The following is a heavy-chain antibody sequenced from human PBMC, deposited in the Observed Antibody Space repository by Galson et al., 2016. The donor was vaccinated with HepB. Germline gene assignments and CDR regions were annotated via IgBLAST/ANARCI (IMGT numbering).Heavy chain of an antibody. D-gene: IGHD6-19*01. CDR2: IAYDGSNK. CDR3: ARVSSGRGGLFNY. J-gene: IGHJ4*02. CDR1: GFTFSSYA. V-gene: IGHV3-30*04. Sequence: SLRLSCAASGFTFSSYAMHWVRQVPGKGLQWVALIAYDGSNKFADSVKGRFTISRDNSKNTLYLHMNSLRAEDTAVYYCARVSSGRGGLFNYWGQGTLVTVSS.